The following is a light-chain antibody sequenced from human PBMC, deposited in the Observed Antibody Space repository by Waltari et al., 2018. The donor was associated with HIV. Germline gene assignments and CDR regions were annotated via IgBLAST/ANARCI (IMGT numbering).Light chain of an antibody. Sequence: QSVLTQPPSVSGAPRPRVPHPCPGGNSHIGSPSDVPWYQPLPGKAPKLLIYANNNRPSGVPDRFSGSKSGASASLAITGLQAEDEADYSCQSYDSRLSAWVFGGGTKVTVL. CDR1: NSHIGSPSD. V-gene: IGLV1-40*01. J-gene: IGLJ3*02. CDR2: ANN. CDR3: QSYDSRLSAWV.